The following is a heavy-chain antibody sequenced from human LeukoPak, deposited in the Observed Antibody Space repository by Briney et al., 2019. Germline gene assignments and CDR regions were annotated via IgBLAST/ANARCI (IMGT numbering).Heavy chain of an antibody. Sequence: SGTLSLTCAVSGGSISSSNWWSWVRQPPGKGLEWIGEIYHSGSTNYNPSLKSRVTISVDTSKNQFSLKLSSVTAADTAVYYCARSQGDTEWSPPHLNYFDYWGQGTLVTVSS. J-gene: IGHJ4*02. CDR1: GGSISSSNW. V-gene: IGHV4-4*02. CDR3: ARSQGDTEWSPPHLNYFDY. CDR2: IYHSGST. D-gene: IGHD3-3*01.